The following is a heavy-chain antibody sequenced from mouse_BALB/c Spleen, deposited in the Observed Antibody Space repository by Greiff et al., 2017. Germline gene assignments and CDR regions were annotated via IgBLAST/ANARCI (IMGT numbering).Heavy chain of an antibody. V-gene: IGHV1S29*02. CDR2: IYPYNGGT. D-gene: IGHD1-1*01. CDR3: ARGGYYGSPPWFAY. Sequence: VRLQQSGPELVKPGASVKISCKASGYTFTDYNMHWVKQSHGKSLEWIGYIYPYNGGTGYNQKFKSKATLTVDNSSSTAYMELRSLTSEDSAVYYCARGGYYGSPPWFAYWGQGTLVTVSA. CDR1: GYTFTDYN. J-gene: IGHJ3*01.